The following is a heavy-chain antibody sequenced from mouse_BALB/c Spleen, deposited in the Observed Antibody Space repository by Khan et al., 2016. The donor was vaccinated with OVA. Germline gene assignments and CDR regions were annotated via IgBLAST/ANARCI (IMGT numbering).Heavy chain of an antibody. J-gene: IGHJ4*01. CDR2: IWSDGAS. V-gene: IGHV2-6*02. Sequence: QVQLKESGPGLVAPSQSLSITCTVSGFSLTSYGVHWVRQPPGKGLEWLIVIWSDGASTYNSALKSRLSISKANSKSQVFLKMNSLQTDDTAMYYCASGNFYAMDYWGQGTSVTVSS. CDR3: ASGNFYAMDY. CDR1: GFSLTSYG. D-gene: IGHD2-1*01.